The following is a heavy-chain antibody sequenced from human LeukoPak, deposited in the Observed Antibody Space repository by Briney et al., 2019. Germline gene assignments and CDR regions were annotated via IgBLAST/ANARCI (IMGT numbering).Heavy chain of an antibody. J-gene: IGHJ6*02. CDR1: GFTVSTNY. CDR3: ARDSLTYYGTDV. V-gene: IGHV3-66*01. CDR2: IHSGGST. Sequence: PGGSLRLSCEASGFTVSTNYITWVRQAPGKGLEWVSLIHSGGSTYYADSVRGRFTISRDNSKNPVYLQMKSLRAEDTAVYYCARDSLTYYGTDVWGQGTTVTVSS.